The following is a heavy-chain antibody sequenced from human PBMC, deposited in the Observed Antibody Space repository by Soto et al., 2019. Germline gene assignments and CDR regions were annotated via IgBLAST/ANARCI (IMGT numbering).Heavy chain of an antibody. CDR1: GYTFTGYY. Sequence: GASVKVSCKASGYTFTGYYMHWVRQAPGQGLEWMGWINPNSGGTNYAQKFQGWVTMTRDTSISTAYMELSRLRSDDTAVYYCARDGKGGYPDAIDIWGQGTMVTVSS. CDR3: ARDGKGGYPDAIDI. J-gene: IGHJ3*02. V-gene: IGHV1-2*04. D-gene: IGHD3-22*01. CDR2: INPNSGGT.